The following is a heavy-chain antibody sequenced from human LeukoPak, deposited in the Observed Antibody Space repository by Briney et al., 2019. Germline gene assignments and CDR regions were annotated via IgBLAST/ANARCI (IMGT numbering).Heavy chain of an antibody. CDR2: INAGNGNT. CDR1: GYTFTSYA. CDR3: KQKTAYEILTGHFSYLDV. J-gene: IGHJ6*03. D-gene: IGHD3-9*01. Sequence: ASVKVFCKASGYTFTSYAMHWVRQAPGQRLEWMGWINAGNGNTKYSQKFQGRVTITRDTSASTAYMELSSLRSEDTAVFFCKQKTAYEILTGHFSYLDVWGKGTTVTVSS. V-gene: IGHV1-3*01.